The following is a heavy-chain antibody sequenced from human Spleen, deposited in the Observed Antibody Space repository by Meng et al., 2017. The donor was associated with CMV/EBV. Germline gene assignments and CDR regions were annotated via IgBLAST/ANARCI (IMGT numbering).Heavy chain of an antibody. V-gene: IGHV3-21*06. Sequence: FIFSDYSMNWVRQAPGKGLEWVSAISSSSLHKYYVDSVKGRFAISRDNAKNSLYLQMSSLRAEDTAMYYCARGRGYCSSTNCYQNFDYWGRGTLVTVSS. CDR1: FIFSDYS. D-gene: IGHD2-2*01. J-gene: IGHJ4*02. CDR2: ISSSSLHK. CDR3: ARGRGYCSSTNCYQNFDY.